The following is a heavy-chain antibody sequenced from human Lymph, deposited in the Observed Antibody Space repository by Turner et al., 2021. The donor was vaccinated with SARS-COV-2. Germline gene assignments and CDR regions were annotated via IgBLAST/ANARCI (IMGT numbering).Heavy chain of an antibody. CDR2: IYYSGST. CDR3: ARQRGGATIDPPWFDH. V-gene: IGHV4-59*08. D-gene: IGHD1-26*01. CDR1: GGSISSYY. J-gene: IGHJ5*02. Sequence: QVQLQESGPGLVKPSETLSLTCPVTGGSISSYYWSWIRQPPGKGLEWMSYIYYSGSTKYNSSLKSRDTISVDTSKNQFTLKMSSVTAADTAVYYCARQRGGATIDPPWFDHWGQGTLVTVSS.